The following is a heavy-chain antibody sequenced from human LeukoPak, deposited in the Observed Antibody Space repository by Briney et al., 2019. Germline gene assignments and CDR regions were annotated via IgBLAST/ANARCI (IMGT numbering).Heavy chain of an antibody. CDR1: GYSFTSDW. V-gene: IGHV5-10-1*01. D-gene: IGHD5-12*01. Sequence: GESLKIPCKGSGYSFTSDWINWVRQVPGQGLEWMGRIDPSHSHSNYGSSFQGHVTIQAEKFIRTAYLQWSSLEGSDPAMYCCARHVVGGYPALWGQGTLVTVSS. CDR2: IDPSHSHS. CDR3: ARHVVGGYPAL. J-gene: IGHJ4*02.